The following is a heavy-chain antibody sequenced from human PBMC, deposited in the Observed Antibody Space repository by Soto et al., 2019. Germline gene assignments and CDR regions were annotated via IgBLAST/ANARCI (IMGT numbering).Heavy chain of an antibody. CDR1: GFTFSSYA. CDR2: ISGSGGST. D-gene: IGHD3-3*01. Sequence: EVQLLESGGGLVQPGGSLRLSCAASGFTFSSYAMSWVRQAPGKGLAWVSAISGSGGSTYYADSVTGRFTISRDNSKNTLYLQMHSLSAEDTAVYYCAKARRITIFGAGFDYLGQGTLVTVSS. J-gene: IGHJ4*02. V-gene: IGHV3-23*01. CDR3: AKARRITIFGAGFDY.